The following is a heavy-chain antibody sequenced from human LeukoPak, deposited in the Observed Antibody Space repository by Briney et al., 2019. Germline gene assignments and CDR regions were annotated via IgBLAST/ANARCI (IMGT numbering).Heavy chain of an antibody. CDR1: GGSFSGYY. J-gene: IGHJ4*02. D-gene: IGHD3-22*01. CDR3: ARGGDYYDSSGYYHFDY. Sequence: SETLSLTCAVYGGSFSGYYWSWIRQPPGKGLEWIGEINHSGSTNYNPTLKSRVTISVDTSKNQFSLKLSSVTAADTAVYYCARGGDYYDSSGYYHFDYWGQGTLVTVSS. V-gene: IGHV4-34*01. CDR2: INHSGST.